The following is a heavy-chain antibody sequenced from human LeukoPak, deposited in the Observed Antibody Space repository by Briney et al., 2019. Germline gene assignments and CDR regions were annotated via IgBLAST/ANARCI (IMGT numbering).Heavy chain of an antibody. CDR2: IRSSGSAI. D-gene: IGHD6-25*01. CDR3: TKEGGPMAATTERYSFDH. V-gene: IGHV3-48*02. CDR1: GFTFSIYS. Sequence: GGSLRLSCAAPGFTFSIYSMSWVRQAPGKGLEWVSYIRSSGSAIYYADSVKGRFTISRDNSKNKLSLQMNSLREEDTAVYYCTKEGGPMAATTERYSFDHWGQGALVTVSS. J-gene: IGHJ4*02.